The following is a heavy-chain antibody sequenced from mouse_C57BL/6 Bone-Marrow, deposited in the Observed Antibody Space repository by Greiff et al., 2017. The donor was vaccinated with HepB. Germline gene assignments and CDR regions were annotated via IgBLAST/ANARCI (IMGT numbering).Heavy chain of an antibody. Sequence: VQLQQSGPELVKPGTSVKISCKASGYAFSSSWMNWVKQRPGKGLEWIGRIYPGDGDTNYNGKFKGKATLTADKSSSTAYMQLSSLTSEDSAVYFCARSTVVGGWYFDVWGTGTTVTVSS. V-gene: IGHV1-82*01. J-gene: IGHJ1*03. CDR2: IYPGDGDT. CDR1: GYAFSSSW. CDR3: ARSTVVGGWYFDV. D-gene: IGHD1-1*01.